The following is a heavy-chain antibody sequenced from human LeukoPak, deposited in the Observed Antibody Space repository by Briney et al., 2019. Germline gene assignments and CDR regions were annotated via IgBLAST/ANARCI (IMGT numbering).Heavy chain of an antibody. CDR3: AKLRGGYWFDP. D-gene: IGHD3-16*01. Sequence: GGSLRLSCAASGFTFSSYSMNWVRQAPGKGLEWVSSISSSSSYIYYADSVKGRFTISRDNAKNSLYLQMNSLRAEDTAVYYCAKLRGGYWFDPWGQGTLVTVSS. CDR2: ISSSSSYI. V-gene: IGHV3-21*04. J-gene: IGHJ5*02. CDR1: GFTFSSYS.